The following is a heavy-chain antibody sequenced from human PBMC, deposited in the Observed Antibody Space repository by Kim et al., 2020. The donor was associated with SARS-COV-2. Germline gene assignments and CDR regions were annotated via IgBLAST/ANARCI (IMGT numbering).Heavy chain of an antibody. Sequence: SQTLSLTCAISGDSVSSNSAAWNWIRQSPSRGLEWLGRTYYRSKWYNDYALSVKRRITINPDTSKNQFSLQLNSVTPEDTAVYYCARETSVVAARGVDYFQHWGLGTLVTVSS. J-gene: IGHJ1*01. CDR1: GDSVSSNSAA. CDR3: ARETSVVAARGVDYFQH. CDR2: TYYRSKWYN. V-gene: IGHV6-1*01. D-gene: IGHD6-6*01.